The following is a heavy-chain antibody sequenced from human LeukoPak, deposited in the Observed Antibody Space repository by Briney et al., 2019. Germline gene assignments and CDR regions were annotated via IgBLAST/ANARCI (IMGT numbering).Heavy chain of an antibody. Sequence: ETLSLTCTVSGASISSSSYYWGWLRQPPGKGLEWVANIKQDGSEKYYVDSVKGRFTISRDNAKNSLYLQMNSLRAEDTAVYYCARDRGYNWNGDAFDIWGQGTMVTVSS. CDR2: IKQDGSEK. D-gene: IGHD1-1*01. V-gene: IGHV3-7*01. CDR1: GASISSSSYY. J-gene: IGHJ3*02. CDR3: ARDRGYNWNGDAFDI.